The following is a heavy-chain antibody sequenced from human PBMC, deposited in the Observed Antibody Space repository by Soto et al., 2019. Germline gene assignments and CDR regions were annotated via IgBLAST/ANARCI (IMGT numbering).Heavy chain of an antibody. J-gene: IGHJ4*02. D-gene: IGHD3-3*01. V-gene: IGHV3-23*01. Sequence: GGSLRLSCAASGFTFSSYAMSWVRQAPGKGLEWVSAISGSGGSTYYADSVKGRFTISRDNSKNTLYLQMNSLRAEDTAVYYCASFLYYDFWSGYYDLGSYFDYWGQGTLVTVSS. CDR1: GFTFSSYA. CDR2: ISGSGGST. CDR3: ASFLYYDFWSGYYDLGSYFDY.